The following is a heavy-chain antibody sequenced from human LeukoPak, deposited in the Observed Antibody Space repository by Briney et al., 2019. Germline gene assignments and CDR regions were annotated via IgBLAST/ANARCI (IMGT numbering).Heavy chain of an antibody. CDR3: ARDQGVVVLVATLDY. Sequence: SCKASGYTFTSYAMHWVRQSPGKGLEWVAVISYDGSNKYYADSVKGRFTISRDNSKHTLYLQMNSLRPEDTAVYYCARDQGVVVLVATLDYWGQGTPVTVSS. J-gene: IGHJ4*02. CDR2: ISYDGSNK. CDR1: GYTFTSYA. D-gene: IGHD2-15*01. V-gene: IGHV3-30-3*01.